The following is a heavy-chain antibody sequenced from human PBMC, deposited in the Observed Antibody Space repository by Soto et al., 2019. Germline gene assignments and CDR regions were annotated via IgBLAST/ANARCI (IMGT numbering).Heavy chain of an antibody. J-gene: IGHJ4*02. CDR2: TYYRSNWRH. CDR3: ARADSVLVAKGFDL. V-gene: IGHV6-1*01. Sequence: QTLSLTCAISGDSVSSNTAAWNWIRSSPSRGLEWLGRTYYRSNWRHDYAVSVKSRITVNPDTSKNQFSLNLTSVTAADTAVYYCARADSVLVAKGFDLWGQGTLVTVSS. D-gene: IGHD2-8*02. CDR1: GDSVSSNTAA.